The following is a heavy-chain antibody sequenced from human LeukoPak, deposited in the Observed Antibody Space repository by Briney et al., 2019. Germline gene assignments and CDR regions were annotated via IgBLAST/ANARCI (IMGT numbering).Heavy chain of an antibody. J-gene: IGHJ4*02. CDR1: GFTLSSYW. CDR2: IKQDGTEE. CDR3: ERVRGSYSRDY. Sequence: GGSLRLSCAASGFTLSSYWMSWVRQAPGKGLEWVANIKQDGTEEYYVDSGKGRFTISRDNAKNSLYLQMSSLRGEDTAVYYCERVRGSYSRDYWGQGILVTVSS. D-gene: IGHD3-16*01. V-gene: IGHV3-7*01.